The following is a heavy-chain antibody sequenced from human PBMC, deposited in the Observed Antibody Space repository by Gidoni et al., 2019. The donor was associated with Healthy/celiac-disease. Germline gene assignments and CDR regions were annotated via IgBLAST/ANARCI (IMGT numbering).Heavy chain of an antibody. D-gene: IGHD3-10*01. J-gene: IGHJ4*02. CDR2: IFSNDEK. CDR1: EFSLSKARIG. V-gene: IGHV2-26*01. CDR3: ARLRNGGGLWFGELLYYFAY. Sequence: QVTLKESGPVLVNPTETLTLTCTVSEFSLSKARIGVSWIRQPPGKALEWLAHIFSNDEKSSSTALKSRLTCSKDTSKSQVVLTMTNMDPVDTATYYCARLRNGGGLWFGELLYYFAYWGQGTLVTVSA.